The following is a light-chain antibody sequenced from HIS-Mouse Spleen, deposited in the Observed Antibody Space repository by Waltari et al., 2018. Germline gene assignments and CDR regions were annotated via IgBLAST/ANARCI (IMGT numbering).Light chain of an antibody. CDR1: QGISSA. J-gene: IGKJ1*01. V-gene: IGKV1-13*02. CDR3: QQFNSYPWT. Sequence: AIQLTQSPSSLSASVGDRVTITCRASQGISSALAWYPQKPGKAPKPLIYDASSLESGVPSRFSSSGSGTDFTLTISSLQPEDFATYYCQQFNSYPWTFGQGTKVEIK. CDR2: DAS.